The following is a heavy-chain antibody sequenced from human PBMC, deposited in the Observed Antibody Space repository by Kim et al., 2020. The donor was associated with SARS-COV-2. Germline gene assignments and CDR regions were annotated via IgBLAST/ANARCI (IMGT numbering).Heavy chain of an antibody. J-gene: IGHJ4*02. CDR1: GFTFSSYA. Sequence: GGSLRLSCAASGFTFSSYAMSWVRQAPGRGLEWVSAISGSGGSTYYADSVKGRFTISRDNSKNTLYLQMNSLRAEDTAVYYCAKVSSGSNGYYFDYWGQGTLVTVSS. V-gene: IGHV3-23*01. CDR3: AKVSSGSNGYYFDY. D-gene: IGHD1-26*01. CDR2: ISGSGGST.